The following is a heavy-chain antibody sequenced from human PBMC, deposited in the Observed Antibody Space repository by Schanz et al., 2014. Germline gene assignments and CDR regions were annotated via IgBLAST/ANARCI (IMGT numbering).Heavy chain of an antibody. CDR3: ARVSIEFERGKSYYYYMDV. D-gene: IGHD3-10*01. Sequence: QVQLVQSGAEVKKPGSSVKVSCKLSGGTFSSYTISWMRQAPGQGLEWMGKIIPVLNIATYAQRFQGIVSITADTSTNTTYMELNSLTSEDTAVYYCARVSIEFERGKSYYYYMDVWGRGTTVTVSS. CDR1: GGTFSSYT. V-gene: IGHV1-69*09. J-gene: IGHJ6*03. CDR2: IIPVLNIA.